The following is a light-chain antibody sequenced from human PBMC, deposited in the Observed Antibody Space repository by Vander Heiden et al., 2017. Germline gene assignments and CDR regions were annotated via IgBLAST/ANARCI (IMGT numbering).Light chain of an antibody. CDR1: QSIINY. CDR2: AAS. V-gene: IGKV1-39*01. J-gene: IGKJ1*01. Sequence: TQITQSPSSLSASVGDRVTIACRASQSIINYLNWYQQKPGKAPKLLMYAASSLKSGVPSRFSGSGSGTDFTRAISSLQPEDVENYYCQQSYSTPRTFGQGTKVEIK. CDR3: QQSYSTPRT.